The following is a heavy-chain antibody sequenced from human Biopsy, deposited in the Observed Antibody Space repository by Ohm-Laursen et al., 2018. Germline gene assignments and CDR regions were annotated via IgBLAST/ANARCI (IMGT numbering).Heavy chain of an antibody. CDR3: ARDRYYGSESYYSHYNMDV. Sequence: RSLRLSCAASGFTFNNYGMQWVRQAPGEGLEWVAVIWYDGSNKYSADSVKGRFSISRDNSKNTVYLQMNSLRAADTAVYYCARDRYYGSESYYSHYNMDVWGQGTTVSVSS. CDR1: GFTFNNYG. J-gene: IGHJ6*02. D-gene: IGHD3-10*01. CDR2: IWYDGSNK. V-gene: IGHV3-33*08.